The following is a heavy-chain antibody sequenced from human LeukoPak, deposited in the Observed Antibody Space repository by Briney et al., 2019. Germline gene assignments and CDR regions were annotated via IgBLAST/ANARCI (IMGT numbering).Heavy chain of an antibody. D-gene: IGHD6-6*01. V-gene: IGHV4-34*01. CDR2: INHSGST. Sequence: KSSETLSLTCAVYGGSFSGYYWSWIRQPPGKGLEWIGEINHSGSTNYNPSLKSRVTISVDTSKNQFSLKLSSVTAADTAVYYCARAFVRSIAARPYYYYGMDVWGQGTTATVSS. CDR1: GGSFSGYY. J-gene: IGHJ6*02. CDR3: ARAFVRSIAARPYYYYGMDV.